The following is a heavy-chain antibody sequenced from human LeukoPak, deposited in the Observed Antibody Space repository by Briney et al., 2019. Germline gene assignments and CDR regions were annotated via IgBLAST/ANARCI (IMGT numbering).Heavy chain of an antibody. Sequence: SETLSLTCAVYGGSFSGYYWSWIRQPPGKGLEWIGEINHSGSTNYNPSLKSRVTISVDTSKNQFSLKLSSVTAADTAVYYCARVSHITGTIDYWGQETLVTVSS. CDR3: ARVSHITGTIDY. J-gene: IGHJ4*02. V-gene: IGHV4-34*01. CDR2: INHSGST. D-gene: IGHD1-7*01. CDR1: GGSFSGYY.